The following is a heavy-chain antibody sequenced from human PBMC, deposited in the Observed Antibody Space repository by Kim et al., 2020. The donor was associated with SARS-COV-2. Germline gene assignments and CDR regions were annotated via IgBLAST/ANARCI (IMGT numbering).Heavy chain of an antibody. CDR3: AKDRRYYDILTGYLTPNYCYYSGMDV. CDR1: GFTFSSYG. CDR2: ISYDGSNK. V-gene: IGHV3-30*18. D-gene: IGHD3-9*01. Sequence: GGSLRLSCAASGFTFSSYGMHWVRQAPGKGLEWVAVISYDGSNKYYADSVKGRFTISRDNSKNTLYLQMNSLRAEDTAVYYCAKDRRYYDILTGYLTPNYCYYSGMDVWGQGTTVTVSS. J-gene: IGHJ6*02.